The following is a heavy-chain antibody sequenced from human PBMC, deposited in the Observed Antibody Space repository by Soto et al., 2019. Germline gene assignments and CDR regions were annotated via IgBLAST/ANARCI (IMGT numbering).Heavy chain of an antibody. D-gene: IGHD3-10*01. CDR3: ARDYYGSGSFYGMDV. CDR2: ISSSRSYI. CDR1: GFNFSDYY. Sequence: QVQLVESGGGLVKPGGSLRLSCAASGFNFSDYYMSWIRQAPGKGLEWVSYISSSRSYINYADSVKGRFSISRDNAKNSLFLQMNSLRAEDTAVYYCARDYYGSGSFYGMDVWGQGTTVTVS. J-gene: IGHJ6*02. V-gene: IGHV3-11*05.